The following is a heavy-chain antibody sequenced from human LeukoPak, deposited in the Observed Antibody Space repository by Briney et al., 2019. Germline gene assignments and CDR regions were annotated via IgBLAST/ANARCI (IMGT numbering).Heavy chain of an antibody. J-gene: IGHJ3*02. V-gene: IGHV4-61*02. CDR1: GGSISSGDYY. Sequence: SETLSLTCTVSGGSISSGDYYWSWIRQPAGKGLEWIGRIYTSGSTNYNPSLKSRVTISVDTSKNQFSLKLSSVTAADTAVYYCARDGPKAFDIWGQGTMVTVSS. CDR2: IYTSGST. CDR3: ARDGPKAFDI.